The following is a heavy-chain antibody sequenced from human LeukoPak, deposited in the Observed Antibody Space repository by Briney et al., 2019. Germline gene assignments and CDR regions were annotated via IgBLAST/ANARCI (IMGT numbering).Heavy chain of an antibody. J-gene: IGHJ3*02. D-gene: IGHD3-22*01. CDR1: GGSISSGSYY. V-gene: IGHV2-5*08. Sequence: TLSLTCTVSGGSISSGSYYWSWIRQPPGKALEWLALIYWDDDKRYSPSLKSRLTITKDTSKNQVVLTMTNMDPVDTATYYCAHRGDDSSGYAFDIWGQGTMVTVSS. CDR3: AHRGDDSSGYAFDI. CDR2: IYWDDDK.